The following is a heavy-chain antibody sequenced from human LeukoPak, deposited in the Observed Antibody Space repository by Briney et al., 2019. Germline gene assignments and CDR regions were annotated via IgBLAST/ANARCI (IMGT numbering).Heavy chain of an antibody. D-gene: IGHD1-26*01. Sequence: SETLSLTCTVSGVSISSYYWSWIRQPAGKGLEWIGRIYSSGNIDYNPSLKSRVTMSLDTSKNQFSLKLTSVTAADTALYYCARAEPVLPLIFTYWGQGTLVTVSS. J-gene: IGHJ4*02. CDR1: GVSISSYY. CDR3: ARAEPVLPLIFTY. V-gene: IGHV4-4*07. CDR2: IYSSGNI.